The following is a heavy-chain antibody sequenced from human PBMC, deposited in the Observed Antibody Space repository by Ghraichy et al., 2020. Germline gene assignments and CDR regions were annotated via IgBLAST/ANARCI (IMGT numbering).Heavy chain of an antibody. CDR2: IYYSGST. Sequence: SQTLSLTCTVSGGSISSGGYYWSWIRQHPGKGLEWIGYIYYSGSTYYNPSLKSRVTISVDTSKNQFSLKLSSVTAADTAVYYCARGGYYGSGSGGIIDYWGQGTLVTVSS. J-gene: IGHJ4*02. V-gene: IGHV4-31*02. CDR1: GGSISSGGYY. CDR3: ARGGYYGSGSGGIIDY. D-gene: IGHD3-10*01.